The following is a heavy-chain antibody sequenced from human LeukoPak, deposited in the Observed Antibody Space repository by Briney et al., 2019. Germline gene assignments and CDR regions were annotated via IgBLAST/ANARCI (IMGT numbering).Heavy chain of an antibody. D-gene: IGHD1-26*01. CDR1: GYSFISYD. J-gene: IGHJ4*02. CDR2: MSLNSFNT. CDR3: ARALARESYQEYFDY. Sequence: ASGKVSCKASGYSFISYDINWVGQATGQGLGWKGWMSLNSFNTGYAPKFQGRLTMTMNTSIRTAYMELSSLRSDDTAVYYCARALARESYQEYFDYWGQGTLVTVSS. V-gene: IGHV1-8*01.